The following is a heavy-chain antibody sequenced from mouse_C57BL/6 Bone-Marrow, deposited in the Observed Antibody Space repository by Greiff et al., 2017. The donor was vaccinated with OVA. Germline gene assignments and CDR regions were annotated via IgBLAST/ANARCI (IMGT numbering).Heavy chain of an antibody. V-gene: IGHV2-2*01. CDR3: ARHYYGSSYDYAMDY. J-gene: IGHJ4*01. D-gene: IGHD1-1*01. CDR2: IWSGGST. CDR1: GFSLTSYG. Sequence: VKVVESGPGLVQPSQSLSITCTVSGFSLTSYGVHWVRQSPGKGLEWLGVIWSGGSTDYNAAFISRLSISKDNSKSQVFFKMNSLQADDTAIYYCARHYYGSSYDYAMDYWGQGTSVTVSS.